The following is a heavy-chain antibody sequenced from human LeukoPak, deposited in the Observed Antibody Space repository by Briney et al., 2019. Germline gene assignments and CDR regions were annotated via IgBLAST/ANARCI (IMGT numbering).Heavy chain of an antibody. V-gene: IGHV1-69*01. CDR3: GLSGNYYYYYMDV. CDR2: IIPIFGIP. CDR1: GYRFTSYW. Sequence: KISCKGSGYRFTSYWIGWVRQMPGKGLEWMGIIPIFGIPDSAQKFQGRLTITADESTTTAYMELSSLRSDDTAIYYCGLSGNYYYYYMDVWGKGTTVTISS. D-gene: IGHD6-25*01. J-gene: IGHJ6*03.